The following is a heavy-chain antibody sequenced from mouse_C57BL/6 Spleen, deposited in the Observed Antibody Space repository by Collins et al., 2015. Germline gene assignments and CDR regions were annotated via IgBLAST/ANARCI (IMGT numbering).Heavy chain of an antibody. CDR2: IYPGNSDT. J-gene: IGHJ1*01. D-gene: IGHD2-14*01. CDR3: TREGRYDGVDWYFDV. Sequence: EVQLQQSGTVLARPGASVKMSCKASGYTFTSYWMHWVKQRPGQGLEWIGAIYPGNSDTSYNQKFKGKAKLTAVTSTSTAYMELSSLTNEDSAVYYCTREGRYDGVDWYFDVWGAGTTVTVSS. V-gene: IGHV1-5*01. CDR1: GYTFTSYW.